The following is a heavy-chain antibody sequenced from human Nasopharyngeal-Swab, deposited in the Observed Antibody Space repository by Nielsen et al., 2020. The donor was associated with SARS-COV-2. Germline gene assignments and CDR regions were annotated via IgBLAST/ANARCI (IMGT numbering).Heavy chain of an antibody. Sequence: SETLSLTCTVSGGSISSGDYYWSWIRQPPGKGLEWIGYIYYSGSTYYNPSLKSRVTISVDTSKNQFSLKLSSVTAADTAVYYCARVPKADWLLFPSFAFDIWGQGTMVTVSS. CDR1: GGSISSGDYY. V-gene: IGHV4-30-4*01. CDR3: ARVPKADWLLFPSFAFDI. CDR2: IYYSGST. D-gene: IGHD3/OR15-3a*01. J-gene: IGHJ3*02.